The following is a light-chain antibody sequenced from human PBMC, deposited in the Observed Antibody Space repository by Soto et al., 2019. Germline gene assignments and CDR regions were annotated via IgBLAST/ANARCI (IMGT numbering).Light chain of an antibody. CDR3: QQYYNWPPYT. J-gene: IGKJ2*01. CDR2: GAS. V-gene: IGKV3-20*01. CDR1: QSVSSSY. Sequence: EIVLTQSPGTLSLSPGQRATLSCRARQSVSSSYLAWYQQRPGQAPRLLIYGASIRATGVPDRFSGSGSGTDFTLTISSLQSEDFAVYYCQQYYNWPPYTFGQGTKLDFK.